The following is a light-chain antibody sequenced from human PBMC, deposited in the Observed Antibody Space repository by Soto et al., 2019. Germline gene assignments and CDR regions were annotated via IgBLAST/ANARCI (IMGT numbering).Light chain of an antibody. CDR2: GAS. Sequence: EIVMTQSPATLSVSPGEGATLSCRASQSVYSNLAWYQQKPGQPPRLLIYGASTRATGIPARFSGSGSGTEFTCTISSLQSEEFEAYYCQQYNHWPYTFGPGTKVDIK. J-gene: IGKJ3*01. CDR3: QQYNHWPYT. V-gene: IGKV3-15*01. CDR1: QSVYSN.